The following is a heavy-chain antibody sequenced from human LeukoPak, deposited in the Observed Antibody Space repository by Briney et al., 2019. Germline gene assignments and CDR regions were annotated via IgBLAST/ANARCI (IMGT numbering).Heavy chain of an antibody. CDR2: ISGSGGST. CDR1: GFTFTYSA. D-gene: IGHD3-10*01. CDR3: AKDRDYYGSGAAFDI. J-gene: IGHJ3*02. V-gene: IGHV3-23*01. Sequence: GGSLRLSCAASGFTFTYSAMTWVRQAPGKGLEWVSAISGSGGSTYYADSVKGRFTISRDNSKNTLYLQMNSLRAEDTAVYYCAKDRDYYGSGAAFDIWGQGTMVTVSS.